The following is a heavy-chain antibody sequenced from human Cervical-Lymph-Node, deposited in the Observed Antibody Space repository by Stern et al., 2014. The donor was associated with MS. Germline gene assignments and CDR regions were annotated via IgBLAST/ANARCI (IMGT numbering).Heavy chain of an antibody. V-gene: IGHV4-61*02. CDR3: AREGGTYSVDY. J-gene: IGHJ4*02. CDR1: GGSISSGSNY. Sequence: QVQLQESGPGLVKPSQTLSLTCSVSGGSISSGSNYWSWIRQPAGKGLEWIGRIYASGSTNYNPSLKSRVPISVDPSKNQFSLKLISVTAADTAVYYCAREGGTYSVDYWGQGTLVTVSS. D-gene: IGHD1-26*01. CDR2: IYASGST.